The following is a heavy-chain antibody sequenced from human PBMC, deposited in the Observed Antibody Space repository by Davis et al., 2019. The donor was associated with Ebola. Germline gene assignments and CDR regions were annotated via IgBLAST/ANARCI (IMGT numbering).Heavy chain of an antibody. D-gene: IGHD5-12*01. CDR3: ARDLASATTGAYYYGMDV. J-gene: IGHJ6*02. Sequence: ASVKVSCKASGYTFTSYAMHWVRQAPGQRLEWMGWINAGNGNTKYSQKFQGRVTITRDTSASTAYMELSSLRSEDTAVYYCARDLASATTGAYYYGMDVWGQGTTVTVSS. CDR2: INAGNGNT. V-gene: IGHV1-3*01. CDR1: GYTFTSYA.